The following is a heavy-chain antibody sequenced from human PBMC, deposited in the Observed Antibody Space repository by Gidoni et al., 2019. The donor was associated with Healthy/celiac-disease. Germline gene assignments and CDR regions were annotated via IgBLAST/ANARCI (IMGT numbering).Heavy chain of an antibody. J-gene: IGHJ4*02. Sequence: QPLEPGRGLLQPAGSLRPSCAPSGFTFRSSARSWVRQAPGKGREWVAAVSGRGGSTYCADSGRGRCTVSRDNSKNTLYLQMNSLRAEDTAVYYCAKAKYSSSWYGAFDDWGQGTLVTVSS. CDR3: AKAKYSSSWYGAFDD. CDR1: GFTFRSSA. V-gene: IGHV3-23*01. D-gene: IGHD6-13*01. CDR2: VSGRGGST.